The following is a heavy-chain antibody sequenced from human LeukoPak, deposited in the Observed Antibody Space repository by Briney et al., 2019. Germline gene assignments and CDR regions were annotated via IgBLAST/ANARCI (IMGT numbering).Heavy chain of an antibody. Sequence: SETLSLTCTVSGYSISSGYYWGWIRQPPGKGLEWVASIYHSGSTYYNPSLKSRVTISVDTSKNQFSLNLTSVTAADTAIYYCARWAGSGSKYYFDYWGQGTLVTVSS. D-gene: IGHD3-10*01. CDR3: ARWAGSGSKYYFDY. V-gene: IGHV4-38-2*02. CDR1: GYSISSGYY. CDR2: IYHSGST. J-gene: IGHJ4*02.